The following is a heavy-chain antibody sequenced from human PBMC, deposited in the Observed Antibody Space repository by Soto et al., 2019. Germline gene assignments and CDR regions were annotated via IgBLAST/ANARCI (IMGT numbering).Heavy chain of an antibody. J-gene: IGHJ4*02. V-gene: IGHV1-69*01. CDR1: GGALSSDA. CDR3: ARDGGGMAAILLQFAS. CDR2: IIPIFGTA. D-gene: IGHD6-19*01. Sequence: SLLKGYWKGAGGALSSDASGWVRQNPGQGLEWMGGIIPIFGTANYAQKFQGRVTITADESTSTAYMELSSLRDEDTAVYYCARDGGGMAAILLQFASWGQGTLVTVSS.